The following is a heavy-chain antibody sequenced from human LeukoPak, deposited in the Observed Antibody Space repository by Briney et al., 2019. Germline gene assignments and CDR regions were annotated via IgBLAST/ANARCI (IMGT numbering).Heavy chain of an antibody. CDR2: IDAGNGRA. Sequence: ASVKVSCEASGHTFTGYYMHWVRQAPGQGLGWMGWIDAGNGRAKYSQDFQGRVTISRDTSASIAYMELSSLRSDDMAVYYCARGIWSATLTAYYLDYWGQGTLVTVSS. V-gene: IGHV1-3*03. CDR1: GHTFTGYY. J-gene: IGHJ4*02. CDR3: ARGIWSATLTAYYLDY. D-gene: IGHD2-21*02.